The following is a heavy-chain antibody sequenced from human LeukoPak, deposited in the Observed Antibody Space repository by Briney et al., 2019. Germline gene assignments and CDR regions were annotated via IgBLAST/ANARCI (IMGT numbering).Heavy chain of an antibody. Sequence: SVKGSRKASVYTFTSDDIHGVRQATGQGLGCMGWMKPNRGNTGYAQKIQGRVPMTRITSISPAYMEPSSLRSEDTAMYYCARGRKTGGFDPWGEGTLVTVSS. V-gene: IGHV1-8*01. D-gene: IGHD7-27*01. CDR3: ARGRKTGGFDP. J-gene: IGHJ5*02. CDR1: VYTFTSDD. CDR2: MKPNRGNT.